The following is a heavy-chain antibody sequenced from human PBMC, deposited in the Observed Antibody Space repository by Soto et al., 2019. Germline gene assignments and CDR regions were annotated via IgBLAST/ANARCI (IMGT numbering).Heavy chain of an antibody. CDR1: GFTFSSYG. V-gene: IGHV3-30*18. J-gene: IGHJ6*02. D-gene: IGHD4-17*01. CDR3: AKILQLGDYAYYYYGMDV. CDR2: ISYDGSNK. Sequence: QVQLVESGGGVVQPGRSLRLSCAASGFTFSSYGMHWVRQAPGKGLECVAVISYDGSNKYYADSVKGRFTISRDNSKNTLYLQMNSLRAEDTAVYYCAKILQLGDYAYYYYGMDVWGQGTTVTVSS.